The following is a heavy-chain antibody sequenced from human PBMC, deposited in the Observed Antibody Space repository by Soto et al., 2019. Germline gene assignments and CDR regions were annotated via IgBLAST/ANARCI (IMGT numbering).Heavy chain of an antibody. CDR3: ARESITMARGVIWKNWFDP. D-gene: IGHD3-10*01. CDR2: IYYSGST. J-gene: IGHJ5*02. V-gene: IGHV4-59*01. Sequence: SETLSLTCTVSGGSISSYYWSWIRQPPGKGLEWIGYIYYSGSTNYNPSLKSRVTISVDTSKNQFSLKLSSVTAADTAVYYCARESITMARGVIWKNWFDPWGQGTLVTVSS. CDR1: GGSISSYY.